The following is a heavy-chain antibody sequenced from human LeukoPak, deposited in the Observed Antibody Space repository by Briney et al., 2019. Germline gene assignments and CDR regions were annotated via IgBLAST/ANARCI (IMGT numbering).Heavy chain of an antibody. V-gene: IGHV4-59*08. J-gene: IGHJ4*02. CDR3: ARQRFLEWYFDY. CDR2: IYDTGNT. CDR1: GGSISSYY. D-gene: IGHD3-3*01. Sequence: SETLSLTCTVSGGSISSYYWSWVRQPPGKGLEWIGHIYDTGNTNYNPSLESRVTISVDTSKNQFSLKLSSVTAADTAVYYCARQRFLEWYFDYWGQGTLVTVSS.